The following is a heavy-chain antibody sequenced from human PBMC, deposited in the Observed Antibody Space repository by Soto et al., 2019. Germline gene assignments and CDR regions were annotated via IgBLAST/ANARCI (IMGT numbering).Heavy chain of an antibody. CDR1: GGTFSSYA. CDR2: IIPIFGTA. CDR3: ARDSTYYYGSGSYSPVPYGMDV. Sequence: SVKVSCKASGGTFSSYAISWVRQAPGQGLEWMGGIIPIFGTANYAQKFQGRVTITADKSTSTAYMELSSLRSEDTAVYYCARDSTYYYGSGSYSPVPYGMDVWGQGTTVTVS. D-gene: IGHD3-10*01. J-gene: IGHJ6*02. V-gene: IGHV1-69*06.